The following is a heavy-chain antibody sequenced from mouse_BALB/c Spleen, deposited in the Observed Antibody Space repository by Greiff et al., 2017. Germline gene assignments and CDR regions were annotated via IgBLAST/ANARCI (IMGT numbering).Heavy chain of an antibody. CDR2: IYPGDGDT. CDR3: ARAGSLYFDY. V-gene: IGHV1-87*01. J-gene: IGHJ2*01. CDR1: GYTFTSYW. Sequence: VKLMESGAELARPGASVKLSCKASGYTFTSYWMQWVKQRPGQGLEWIGAIYPGDGDTRYTQKFKGKATLTADKSSSTAYMQLSSLASEDSAVYYCARAGSLYFDYWGQGTTLTVSS.